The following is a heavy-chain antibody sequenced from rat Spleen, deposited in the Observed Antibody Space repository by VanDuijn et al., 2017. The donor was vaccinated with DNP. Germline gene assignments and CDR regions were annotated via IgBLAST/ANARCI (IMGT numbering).Heavy chain of an antibody. Sequence: QVQLKESGPGLVQPSQTLSLTCTVSVFSLTSYGVSWVRPPPGKGLEWIAAISSGGSTYYNSALKSRLSINKYTSKSQVCLKMNSLQTEDTAIYFCTRALINYGGYSELLGFAYWGQGTLVTVSS. CDR3: TRALINYGGYSELLGFAY. D-gene: IGHD1-11*01. CDR1: VFSLTSYG. V-gene: IGHV2S12*01. J-gene: IGHJ3*01. CDR2: ISSGGST.